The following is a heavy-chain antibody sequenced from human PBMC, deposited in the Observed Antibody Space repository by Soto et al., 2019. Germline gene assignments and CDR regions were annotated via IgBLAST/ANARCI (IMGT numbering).Heavy chain of an antibody. CDR1: GGSGGSFSGYY. CDR3: ARGKIAAAGRAKVGDFDY. CDR2: INHSGST. D-gene: IGHD6-13*01. Sequence: SETLSLTCAVYGGSGGSFSGYYWSWIRQPPGKGLEWIGEINHSGSTNYNPSLKSRVTISVDTSKNQFSLKLSSVTAADTAVYYCARGKIAAAGRAKVGDFDYWGQGTLVTVSS. J-gene: IGHJ4*02. V-gene: IGHV4-34*01.